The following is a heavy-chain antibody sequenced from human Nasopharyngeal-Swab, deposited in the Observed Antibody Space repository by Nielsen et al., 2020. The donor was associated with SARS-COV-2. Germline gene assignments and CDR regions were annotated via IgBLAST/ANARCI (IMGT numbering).Heavy chain of an antibody. Sequence: SVKVSCKVSGGTFNNYAISWVRQAPGQGLEWMGGIIPNFGTTNYAHKFQDRATITADRSTRTAYMELSSLRSEDTAVYYCARDTIFGLALYYYYGLGVWGQGTTVTVSS. CDR3: ARDTIFGLALYYYYGLGV. D-gene: IGHD3-3*01. CDR1: GGTFNNYA. J-gene: IGHJ6*02. CDR2: IIPNFGTT. V-gene: IGHV1-69*13.